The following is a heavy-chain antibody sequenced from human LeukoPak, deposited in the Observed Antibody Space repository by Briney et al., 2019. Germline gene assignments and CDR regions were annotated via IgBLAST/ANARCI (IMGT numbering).Heavy chain of an antibody. CDR2: ISGSGGTT. Sequence: GGSLRLSCAASGFAFSNFAMSWVRPTPGKGLEWVSEISGSGGTTYYADSVKGRFTISRDNSKNTLDLQMDSLRAEDTAVYYCAKERSGYIPFDYWGQGILVTVSS. J-gene: IGHJ4*02. D-gene: IGHD5-18*01. CDR1: GFAFSNFA. CDR3: AKERSGYIPFDY. V-gene: IGHV3-23*01.